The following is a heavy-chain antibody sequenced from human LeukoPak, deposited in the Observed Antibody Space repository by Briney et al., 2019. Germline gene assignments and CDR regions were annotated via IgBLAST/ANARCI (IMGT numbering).Heavy chain of an antibody. CDR3: ALVRNLEDGALDY. V-gene: IGHV3-20*04. Sequence: GGSLRLSCAASGFTFDDYGMSWVRQAPGKGLEWVSDINWNGGSTGYADSVRGRFTISRDNAKNSLYLQMNSLRAEDTALYYCALVRNLEDGALDYWGQGTLVTVSS. CDR1: GFTFDDYG. J-gene: IGHJ4*02. D-gene: IGHD1-7*01. CDR2: INWNGGST.